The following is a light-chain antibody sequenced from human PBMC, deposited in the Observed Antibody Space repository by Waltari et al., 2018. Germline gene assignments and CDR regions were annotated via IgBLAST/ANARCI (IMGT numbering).Light chain of an antibody. CDR1: QSVGRT. Sequence: GETATLSCRASQSVGRTLAWYQQKPGQAPRLLIYAASTRATGIPDRFSGSGSGTDFRLTISRLEPEDFAVYYCRHYVRLPVTFGQGTTVELK. J-gene: IGKJ1*01. CDR2: AAS. CDR3: RHYVRLPVT. V-gene: IGKV3-20*01.